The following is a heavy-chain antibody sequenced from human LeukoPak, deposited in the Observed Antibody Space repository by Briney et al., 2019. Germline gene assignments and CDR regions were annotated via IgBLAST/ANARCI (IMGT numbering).Heavy chain of an antibody. D-gene: IGHD3-22*01. CDR2: IYYSGST. J-gene: IGHJ4*02. V-gene: IGHV4-59*08. CDR1: GGSISSYY. Sequence: SETLSLTCTVSGGSISSYYWSWIRQPPGKGLEWIGYIYYSGSTNYNPSLKSRVTISVDTSKNQFSLKLSSVTAADTAVYYCARHQKDSSGYYEGYFDYWGQGTLVTVSP. CDR3: ARHQKDSSGYYEGYFDY.